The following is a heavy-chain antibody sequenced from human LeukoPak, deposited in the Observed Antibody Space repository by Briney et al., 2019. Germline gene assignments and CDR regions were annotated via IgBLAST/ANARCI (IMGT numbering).Heavy chain of an antibody. CDR1: GFTFSSYN. Sequence: GGSLRLSCAASGFTFSSYNMNWVRQAPEKGLEWISSISGSSAYIYYADSVKGRFTISRDNAKNSLYLQMNSLRADDTAVYYCARARGCSGGSCYYFDYWGQGTLVTVSS. J-gene: IGHJ4*02. CDR2: ISGSSAYI. D-gene: IGHD2-15*01. V-gene: IGHV3-21*01. CDR3: ARARGCSGGSCYYFDY.